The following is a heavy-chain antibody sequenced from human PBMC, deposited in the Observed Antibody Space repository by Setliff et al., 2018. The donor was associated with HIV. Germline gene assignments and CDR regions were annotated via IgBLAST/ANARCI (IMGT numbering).Heavy chain of an antibody. D-gene: IGHD4-17*01. CDR1: GFTFSTYS. CDR3: AKARVDGDYYYYYYMDV. Sequence: GGSLRLSCEASGFTFSTYSMNWVRQAPGKGLEWVSSISSSSRSKYYADSVKGRFTISRDNSKNTLYLQMSSLRAEDTAVYYCAKARVDGDYYYYYYMDVWGKGTTVTVSS. J-gene: IGHJ6*03. CDR2: ISSSSRSK. V-gene: IGHV3-21*04.